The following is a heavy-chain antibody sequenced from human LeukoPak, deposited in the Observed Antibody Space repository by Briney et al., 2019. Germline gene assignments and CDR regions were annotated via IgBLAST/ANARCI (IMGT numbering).Heavy chain of an antibody. CDR2: IIPILGIA. J-gene: IGHJ4*02. V-gene: IGHV1-69*04. CDR1: GGTFSSYA. D-gene: IGHD5-24*01. CDR3: ARDEMATKN. Sequence: GASVKVSCKASGGTFSSYAISWVRQAPGQGLEWMGRIIPILGIANYAQKFQGRVTITTDKSTSTAYMELSSLTSEDTAVYYCARDEMATKNWGQGTLVTVSS.